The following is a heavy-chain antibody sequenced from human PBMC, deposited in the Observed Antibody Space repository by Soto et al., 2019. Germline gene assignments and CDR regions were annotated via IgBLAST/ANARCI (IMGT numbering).Heavy chain of an antibody. CDR2: IIPIFGTA. V-gene: IGHV1-69*13. CDR3: ARDLGSSGYPFDY. Sequence: SVKVSCKASGGTFSSYAISWVRQAPGQGLEWMGGIIPIFGTANYAQKFQGRVTITADESTSTAYMELSSLRSDDTAVYYCARDLGSSGYPFDYWGQGTLVTVSS. D-gene: IGHD3-22*01. CDR1: GGTFSSYA. J-gene: IGHJ4*02.